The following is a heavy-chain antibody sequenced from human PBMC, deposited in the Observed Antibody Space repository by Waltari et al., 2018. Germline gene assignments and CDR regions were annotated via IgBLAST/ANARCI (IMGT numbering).Heavy chain of an antibody. Sequence: QVQLVQSGAEVKKPGASVKVSCKASGYTFTSYDITWVRQATGQGLEWMGWMNPNSGNTGYAQKFQGRVTITRNTSISTAYMELSSLRSEDTAVYYCARANPITIFGVVITSDAFDIWGQGTMVTVSS. CDR1: GYTFTSYD. CDR2: MNPNSGNT. D-gene: IGHD3-3*01. CDR3: ARANPITIFGVVITSDAFDI. V-gene: IGHV1-8*03. J-gene: IGHJ3*02.